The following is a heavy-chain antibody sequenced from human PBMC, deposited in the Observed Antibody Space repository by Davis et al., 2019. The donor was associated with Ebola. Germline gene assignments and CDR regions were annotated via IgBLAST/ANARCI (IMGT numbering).Heavy chain of an antibody. CDR2: ISGSGGNI. V-gene: IGHV3-23*01. CDR3: ARKTVGARDGAGTTDNAFDI. CDR1: GFTFRNYA. D-gene: IGHD1-26*01. J-gene: IGHJ3*02. Sequence: GESLKISCAASGFTFRNYAMTWVRQAPGKGLEWVSTISGSGGNIYYADSVKGRFTISRDNFKTTVYLQMNSLRVEDTAVYYCARKTVGARDGAGTTDNAFDIWGQGTMVTVSS.